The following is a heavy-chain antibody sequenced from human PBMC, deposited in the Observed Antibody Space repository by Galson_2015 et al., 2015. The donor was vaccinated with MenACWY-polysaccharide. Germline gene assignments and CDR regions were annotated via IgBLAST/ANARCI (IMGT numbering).Heavy chain of an antibody. Sequence: SVKVSCKASGYKFTSYDINWVRQATGQGLEWMGWMNPNSSNAGYAQKFQGRVTMTSNSAMTTAYMELSSLRSEDTAVYYCARIIARKYTFADSWGQGTLVTVSS. V-gene: IGHV1-8*01. J-gene: IGHJ4*02. CDR1: GYKFTSYD. D-gene: IGHD2-21*01. CDR3: ARIIARKYTFADS. CDR2: MNPNSSNA.